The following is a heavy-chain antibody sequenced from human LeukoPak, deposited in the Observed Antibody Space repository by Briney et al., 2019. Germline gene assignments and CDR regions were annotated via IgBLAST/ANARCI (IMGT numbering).Heavy chain of an antibody. J-gene: IGHJ4*02. CDR2: ISSSGSNI. V-gene: IGHV3-21*01. CDR1: GFTFDTYS. CDR3: ARDRGGATYDS. Sequence: KSGGSLRLSCAASGFTFDTYSLDWVRQAPGKGLEWVSSISSSGSNIYYADSVRGRFTVSRDYAKDSLYLQMSSLRADDTAVYYCARDRGGATYDSWGQGTLVTVSS. D-gene: IGHD1-26*01.